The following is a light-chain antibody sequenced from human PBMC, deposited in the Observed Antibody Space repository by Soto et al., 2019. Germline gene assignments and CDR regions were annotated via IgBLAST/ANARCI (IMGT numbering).Light chain of an antibody. CDR2: EVS. CDR3: SSYTTSSNYV. V-gene: IGLV2-14*01. Sequence: QSALTPPASVSGSPGQSITISCTGTSSDVGSYNFVSWYQQLPGKAPKLMIYEVSNRPSGVSNRFSGSKSGNTASLTISGLQAEDEADYYCSSYTTSSNYVFGSGTKVTVL. J-gene: IGLJ1*01. CDR1: SSDVGSYNF.